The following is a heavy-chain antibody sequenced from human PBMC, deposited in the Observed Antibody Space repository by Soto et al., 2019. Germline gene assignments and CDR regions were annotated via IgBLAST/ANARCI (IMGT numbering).Heavy chain of an antibody. CDR2: INPDGSEK. J-gene: IGHJ4*02. Sequence: GGSLRLSCAASGFTFSSYEMNWVRQAPGKGLEWVSYINPDGSEKFSVDSVKGRFTISRDNAKNSLYLQMNSLRAEDTAVYFCARGYSSSPLFEDYFDYWGQGALVTVSS. V-gene: IGHV3-7*04. CDR1: GFTFSSYE. CDR3: ARGYSSSPLFEDYFDY. D-gene: IGHD6-13*01.